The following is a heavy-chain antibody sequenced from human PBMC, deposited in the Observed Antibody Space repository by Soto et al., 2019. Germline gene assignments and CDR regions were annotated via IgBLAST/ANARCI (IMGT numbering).Heavy chain of an antibody. CDR1: GFTFSSYA. J-gene: IGHJ6*02. Sequence: VQLLESGGGLVQPGGSLRLSCAASGFTFSSYAMSWVRQAPGKGLEWVSAISGSGGSTYYADSVKGRFTISRDNSKNTLYLQMNSLRAEDTAVYYCAKDLRSSSARGYYYYGMDVWGQGTTVTVSS. D-gene: IGHD6-6*01. CDR3: AKDLRSSSARGYYYYGMDV. V-gene: IGHV3-23*01. CDR2: ISGSGGST.